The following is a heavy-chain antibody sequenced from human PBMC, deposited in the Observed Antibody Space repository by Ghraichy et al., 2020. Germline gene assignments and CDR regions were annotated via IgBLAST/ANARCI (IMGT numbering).Heavy chain of an antibody. V-gene: IGHV4-39*01. CDR2: IYYSGST. D-gene: IGHD6-25*01. Sequence: SETLSLTCTVSGGSISSSSYYWGWIRQPPGKGLEWIGSIYYSGSTYYNPSLKSRVTISVDTSKNQFSLKLSSVTAPDPAVYYCATATLDYFDYWGQGTLVTVXS. J-gene: IGHJ4*02. CDR1: GGSISSSSYY. CDR3: ATATLDYFDY.